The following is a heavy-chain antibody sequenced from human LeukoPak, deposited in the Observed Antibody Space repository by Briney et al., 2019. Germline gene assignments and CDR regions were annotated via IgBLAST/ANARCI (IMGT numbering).Heavy chain of an antibody. J-gene: IGHJ3*02. Sequence: SETLSLTCTVSGGSISSSSYYWGWIRQPPGKGLEWIGSMYYSGSTYYNPSLKSRVTISVDTSKNQFSLKLSSVTAADTAVYYCARRYSGYDAFDIWGQGTMVTASS. D-gene: IGHD5-12*01. CDR2: MYYSGST. CDR3: ARRYSGYDAFDI. V-gene: IGHV4-39*07. CDR1: GGSISSSSYY.